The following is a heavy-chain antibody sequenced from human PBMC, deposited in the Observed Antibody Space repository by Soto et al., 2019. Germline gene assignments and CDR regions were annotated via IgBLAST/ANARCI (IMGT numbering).Heavy chain of an antibody. CDR2: ISYDGSNK. J-gene: IGHJ4*02. V-gene: IGHV3-30-3*01. CDR3: ARDPH. Sequence: QVQLVESGGGVVQPGRSLRLSCAASGFTFSSYAMHWVRQAPGKGLEWVAVISYDGSNKYYADSVQGRFTISRDNSKNTLYLQMNSLRAEDTAVYYCARDPHWGQGTLVIVSS. CDR1: GFTFSSYA.